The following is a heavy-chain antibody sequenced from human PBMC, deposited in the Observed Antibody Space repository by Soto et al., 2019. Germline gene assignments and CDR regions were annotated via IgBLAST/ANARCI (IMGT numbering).Heavy chain of an antibody. CDR2: MTGGGST. V-gene: IGHV3-23*01. D-gene: IGHD6-13*01. J-gene: IGHJ4*02. Sequence: EVQLLESGGGLVQPGGSLRLSCAASGFSFSNYAMSWVRQAPGKGLEWVSAMTGGGSTYYADSVKGRFTISRDNSKNTLYLQIYSMRAEDTAVYYCATSSSSWFDFDYWGQGTLVTVSS. CDR1: GFSFSNYA. CDR3: ATSSSSWFDFDY.